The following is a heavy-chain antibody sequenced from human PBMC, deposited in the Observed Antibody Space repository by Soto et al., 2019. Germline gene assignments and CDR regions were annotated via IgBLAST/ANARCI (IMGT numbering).Heavy chain of an antibody. CDR2: ITSDTNTI. V-gene: IGHV3-48*02. D-gene: IGHD6-19*01. J-gene: IGHJ4*02. Sequence: EVQLVESGGGLVQPGGSLRLTCAASGFPFSIYSMNWVRQAPGKGLEWSSYITSDTNTIKYADSVKGRFTISRDNAKNLVYLQMNSLRDEDTAVYCCARSVEGHFDYWSQGTVVTVSS. CDR3: ARSVEGHFDY. CDR1: GFPFSIYS.